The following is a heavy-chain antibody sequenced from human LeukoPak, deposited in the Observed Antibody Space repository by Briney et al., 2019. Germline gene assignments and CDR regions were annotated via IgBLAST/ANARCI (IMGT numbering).Heavy chain of an antibody. V-gene: IGHV1-2*02. D-gene: IGHD3-22*01. Sequence: ASVNVSCQASRYTFTGYYMHWVRQAPGQGVEWMGWINPNSGGTNYAQKFQGRVTMTRDTSISTAYMELSRLRSDDTAVYYCARFSTMIVVVTTPGFDYWGQGTLVTVSS. J-gene: IGHJ4*02. CDR2: INPNSGGT. CDR3: ARFSTMIVVVTTPGFDY. CDR1: RYTFTGYY.